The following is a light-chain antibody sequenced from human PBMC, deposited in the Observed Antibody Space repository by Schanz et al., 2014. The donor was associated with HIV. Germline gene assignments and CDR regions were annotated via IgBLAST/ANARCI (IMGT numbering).Light chain of an antibody. Sequence: DIVLTQSPDSLAVSLGERATIHCKSSQSVLSSSNNKNYLAWYQQKAGQPPKLLIYWASTRESGVPDRFSGSGSGTDFTLTISSLQAEDVAVYYCQQYNKWPLTFGGGTKVEI. CDR1: QSVLSSSNNKNY. J-gene: IGKJ4*01. CDR2: WAS. CDR3: QQYNKWPLT. V-gene: IGKV4-1*01.